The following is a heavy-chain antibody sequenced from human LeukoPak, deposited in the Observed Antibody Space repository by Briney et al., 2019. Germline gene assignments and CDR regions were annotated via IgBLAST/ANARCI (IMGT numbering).Heavy chain of an antibody. Sequence: SETLSLTCTVSGGSISNSSYYWGWIRQPPGKGLEWIGSIYYGGSTYYNPSLKSRVTISVETSKNQFSLKLSSVTAADTAVYYCASHSSYVSPFRSWGRGPLVTVSP. CDR3: ASHSSYVSPFRS. J-gene: IGHJ5*02. CDR1: GGSISNSSYY. D-gene: IGHD3-10*02. V-gene: IGHV4-39*01. CDR2: IYYGGST.